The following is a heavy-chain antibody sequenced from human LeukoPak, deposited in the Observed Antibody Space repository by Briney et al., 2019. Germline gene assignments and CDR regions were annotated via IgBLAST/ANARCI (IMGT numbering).Heavy chain of an antibody. J-gene: IGHJ4*02. V-gene: IGHV3-74*01. Sequence: GGSLRLSCAASGFTFTNYWMHWVRQIPGKGLVWVSHINNDGTNTFYADSGRGRFTISRDNVRNTVYLQMNSLRAEDTALYYCARDGSYDYWGQGTLVIVSS. CDR3: ARDGSYDY. CDR1: GFTFTNYW. CDR2: INNDGTNT.